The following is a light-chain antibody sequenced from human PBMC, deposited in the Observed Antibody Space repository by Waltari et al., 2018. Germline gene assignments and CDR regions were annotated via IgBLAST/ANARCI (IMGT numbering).Light chain of an antibody. Sequence: DIVMTQSPDSLAVSLGERATLNCKSTQSILYSSNNKNYLAWYQQKPGQSPKLLIYWASTRESGVPDRFSGSGSGTDFTLTISSLQAEDVAVYYCQQYYSTPPTFGQGTKLEIK. CDR2: WAS. J-gene: IGKJ2*01. CDR1: QSILYSSNNKNY. V-gene: IGKV4-1*01. CDR3: QQYYSTPPT.